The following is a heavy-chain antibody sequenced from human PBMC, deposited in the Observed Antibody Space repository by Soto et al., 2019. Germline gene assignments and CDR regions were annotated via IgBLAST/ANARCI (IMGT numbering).Heavy chain of an antibody. CDR2: IYPGDSDT. D-gene: IGHD6-19*01. CDR3: ARPGVAGPYYYYYGMDV. Sequence: GESLKISCKGSGYSFTSYWIGRLRQMPGKGLEWMGIIYPGDSDTRYSPSFQGQVTISADKSISTAYLQWSSLKASDTAMYYCARPGVAGPYYYYYGMDVWGQGTTVTVSS. V-gene: IGHV5-51*01. J-gene: IGHJ6*02. CDR1: GYSFTSYW.